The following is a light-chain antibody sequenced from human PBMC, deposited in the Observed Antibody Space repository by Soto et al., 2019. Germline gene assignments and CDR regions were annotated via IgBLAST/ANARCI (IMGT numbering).Light chain of an antibody. V-gene: IGKV3-11*01. CDR3: QQRSNWPHT. CDR1: QRVGSSY. Sequence: EIVLTQSPGTLSLSPVDRATLSCRASQRVGSSYLAWYQQKPGQAPRLLIYDASNRATGIPARFSGSGSGTDFTLTISSLEPEDFAVYYCQQRSNWPHTFGQGTRLEIK. CDR2: DAS. J-gene: IGKJ5*01.